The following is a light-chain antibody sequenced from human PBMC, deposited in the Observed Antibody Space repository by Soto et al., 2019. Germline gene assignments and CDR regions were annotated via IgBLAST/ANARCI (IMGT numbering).Light chain of an antibody. Sequence: EIVMTQSPATLSVSPGERATLSCRASQSVSSNLAWYQQKPGQAPRLLIYDASTRATGIPARFSGSGSGTEFTLTISSLQSEDFAVYYCQQYNNWPLFGPWNKVDIK. V-gene: IGKV3-15*01. CDR2: DAS. CDR1: QSVSSN. CDR3: QQYNNWPL. J-gene: IGKJ3*01.